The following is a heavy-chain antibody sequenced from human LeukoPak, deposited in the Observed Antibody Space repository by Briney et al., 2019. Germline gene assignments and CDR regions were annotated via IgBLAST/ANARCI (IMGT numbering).Heavy chain of an antibody. Sequence: PRASVKVSCKASGYTFTSYGISWVRQAPGQGLEWMGWISVYNGNTNYAQKLQGRVTMTTDTSTSTAYMELRSLRSDDTAVYYCARGYRGYCSSTSCYAPDYWGQGTLVTVSS. CDR1: GYTFTSYG. J-gene: IGHJ4*02. CDR3: ARGYRGYCSSTSCYAPDY. CDR2: ISVYNGNT. D-gene: IGHD2-2*03. V-gene: IGHV1-18*01.